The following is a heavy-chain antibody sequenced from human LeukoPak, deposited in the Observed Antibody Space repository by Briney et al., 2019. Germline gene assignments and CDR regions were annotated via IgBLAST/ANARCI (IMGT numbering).Heavy chain of an antibody. V-gene: IGHV3-23*01. CDR2: ISFIIST. Sequence: TGGSLRLSCAASGFNFSSFGVNWVRQGPGKGLEWVSGISFIISTWSAGSVKGRFTISRDNSKNTVYLKMNSLRDDDTAVYYCAKGTSSLNYDAFDIWGQGTLVTVSS. J-gene: IGHJ3*02. CDR3: AKGTSSLNYDAFDI. CDR1: GFNFSSFG. D-gene: IGHD6-19*01.